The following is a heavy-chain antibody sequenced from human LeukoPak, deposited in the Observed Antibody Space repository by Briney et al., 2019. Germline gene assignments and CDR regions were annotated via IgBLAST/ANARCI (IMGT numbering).Heavy chain of an antibody. J-gene: IGHJ4*02. V-gene: IGHV4-34*01. CDR3: ARRRLGYYFDY. CDR1: GGSCSGYY. Sequence: TSETLSLTCGVYGGSCSGYYWSWIRQPPGKGLEWIGEINPRGSTNYNPSLKSRVTLSADTSKNQFSLTLNSVTAADTAVYYCARRRLGYYFDYWGQGTLVTVSS. D-gene: IGHD5-24*01. CDR2: INPRGST.